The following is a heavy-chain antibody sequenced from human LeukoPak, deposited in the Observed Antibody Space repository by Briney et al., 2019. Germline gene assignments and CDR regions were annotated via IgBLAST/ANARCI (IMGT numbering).Heavy chain of an antibody. CDR2: ISSDGSSK. CDR3: ARDLIGNYCSDF. D-gene: IGHD1-7*01. V-gene: IGHV3-30-3*01. CDR1: GFTFSNYA. J-gene: IGHJ4*02. Sequence: GWSLRLSCTVSGFTFSNYAIHWVRQALGKGLEWVAFISSDGSSKRYAGSVKGRLTISRDNSKNTLSLQASSLRPEDTAVYYCARDLIGNYCSDFWGQGTLVTVSS.